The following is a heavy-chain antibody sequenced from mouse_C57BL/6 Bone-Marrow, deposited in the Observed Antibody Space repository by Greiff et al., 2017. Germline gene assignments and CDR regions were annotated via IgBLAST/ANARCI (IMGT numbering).Heavy chain of an antibody. J-gene: IGHJ4*01. Sequence: VQLQQPGAELVKPGASVKLSCKASGYTFTSYWMHWVKQRPGQGLEWIGMIHPNSGSTNYNEKFKSKATLTVDKSSSTAYMQLSSLTSEDAAVYYCARHYGSRSYAMDYWGQGTSGTVSS. CDR1: GYTFTSYW. CDR3: ARHYGSRSYAMDY. D-gene: IGHD1-1*01. CDR2: IHPNSGST. V-gene: IGHV1-64*01.